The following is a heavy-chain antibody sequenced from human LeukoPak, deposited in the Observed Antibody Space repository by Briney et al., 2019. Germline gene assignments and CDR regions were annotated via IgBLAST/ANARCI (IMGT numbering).Heavy chain of an antibody. V-gene: IGHV1-2*02. D-gene: IGHD6-13*01. CDR1: GGTFSSYA. CDR3: ARRGSATAGYYYYYYMDV. CDR2: IIPNSGGT. Sequence: ASVKVSCKASGGTFSSYAISWVRQAPGQGLEWMGGIIPNSGGTNYAQKFQGRVTMTRDTSISTAYMELSRLRSDDTAVYYCARRGSATAGYYYYYYMDVWGKGTTVTVSS. J-gene: IGHJ6*03.